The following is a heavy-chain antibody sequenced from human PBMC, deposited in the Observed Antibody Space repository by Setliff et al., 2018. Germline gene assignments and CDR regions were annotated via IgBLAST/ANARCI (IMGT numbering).Heavy chain of an antibody. D-gene: IGHD3-22*01. J-gene: IGHJ6*03. CDR2: IYYSGTT. V-gene: IGHV4-59*05. CDR1: GGSISN. CDR3: ARRPYQHYDSSGYSVNYYMDV. Sequence: SETLSLTCTVSGGSISNWSWIRQPPGKRLEWIGSIYYSGTTYYNPSVRSRVTISVDTSKNQFSLKLSSVTAADTAVYFCARRPYQHYDSSGYSVNYYMDVWGKGTTVTVSS.